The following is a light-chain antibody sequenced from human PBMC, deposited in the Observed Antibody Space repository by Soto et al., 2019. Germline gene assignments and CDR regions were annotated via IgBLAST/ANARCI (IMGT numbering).Light chain of an antibody. CDR3: QQYSKWLAIS. V-gene: IGKV3-15*01. CDR2: STS. J-gene: IGKJ5*01. Sequence: EIVMTQSPATMSVSPGEGATLSCRASHSVSGNLAWYQQKPGQVPRLLIYSTSTRATGIPARFSGSGSVTEFTLTGSSLTSENFAVYYGQQYSKWLAISFGKGPRLEIK. CDR1: HSVSGN.